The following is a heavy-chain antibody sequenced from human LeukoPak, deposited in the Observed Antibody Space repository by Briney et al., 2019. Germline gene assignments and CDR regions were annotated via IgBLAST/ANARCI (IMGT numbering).Heavy chain of an antibody. CDR2: IYWNDDK. CDR3: ARVRYVPLVVYFDY. J-gene: IGHJ4*02. CDR1: GFSLSTSGVG. D-gene: IGHD3-16*01. V-gene: IGHV2-5*01. Sequence: ESGPTLVNPTQTLTLTRTFSGFSLSTSGVGVGWIRQPPGKALEWLALIYWNDDKRYSPSLKSRLTITKDTSKNQVVLTMTNMDPVDTATYYCARVRYVPLVVYFDYWGQGTLVTVSS.